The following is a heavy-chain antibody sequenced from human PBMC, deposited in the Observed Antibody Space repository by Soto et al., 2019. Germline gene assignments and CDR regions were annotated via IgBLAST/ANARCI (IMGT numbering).Heavy chain of an antibody. Sequence: EVQLLESGGGLAQPGGSLRLSCVASGFTFSNYAMTWLRQTPGKGLEWVSSISGSGGPTYYADSVKGRFTISRDDSENTEFQQMTSLRVEDTAVYYCAKDLRLRLGEFGHWGQGTLVSVSS. D-gene: IGHD3-16*01. CDR2: ISGSGGPT. CDR1: GFTFSNYA. CDR3: AKDLRLRLGEFGH. J-gene: IGHJ1*01. V-gene: IGHV3-23*01.